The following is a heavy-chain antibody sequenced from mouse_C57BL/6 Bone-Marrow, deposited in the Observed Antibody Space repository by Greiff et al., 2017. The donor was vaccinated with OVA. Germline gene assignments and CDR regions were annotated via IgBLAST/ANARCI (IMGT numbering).Heavy chain of an antibody. Sequence: QLQQPGAELVMPGASVKLSCKASGYTFTSYWMHWVKQRPGQGLEWIGEIDPSDSYTNYNQKFKGKSTLTVDKSSSTAYMQLSSLTSEDSAVYYCARDWAYAMDYWGQGTSVTVSS. J-gene: IGHJ4*01. CDR2: IDPSDSYT. D-gene: IGHD4-1*01. CDR3: ARDWAYAMDY. V-gene: IGHV1-69*01. CDR1: GYTFTSYW.